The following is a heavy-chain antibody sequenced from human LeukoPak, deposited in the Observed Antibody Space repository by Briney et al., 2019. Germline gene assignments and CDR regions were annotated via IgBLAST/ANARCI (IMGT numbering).Heavy chain of an antibody. Sequence: SETLSLTCTVSGGSISSGSYYWSWIRQPAGKGLEWIGRIYTSGSTNYNPSLKSRVTISVDTSKNQFSLKLSSVTAADTAVYYCARRPVNYYDSSGYFDYWGQGTLVTVSS. V-gene: IGHV4-61*02. J-gene: IGHJ4*02. D-gene: IGHD3-22*01. CDR2: IYTSGST. CDR1: GGSISSGSYY. CDR3: ARRPVNYYDSSGYFDY.